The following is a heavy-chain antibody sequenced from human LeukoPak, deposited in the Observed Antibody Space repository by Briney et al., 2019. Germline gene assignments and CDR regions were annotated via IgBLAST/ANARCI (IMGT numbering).Heavy chain of an antibody. Sequence: SETLSLTCAVYGGSFSGYYWSWIRRPPGKGLEWIGEINHSGSTNYNPSLKSRVTISVDTSKNQFSLKLSSVTAADTAVYYCARTGTMEAFDYWGQGTLVTVSS. CDR1: GGSFSGYY. D-gene: IGHD1-1*01. J-gene: IGHJ4*02. V-gene: IGHV4-34*01. CDR3: ARTGTMEAFDY. CDR2: INHSGST.